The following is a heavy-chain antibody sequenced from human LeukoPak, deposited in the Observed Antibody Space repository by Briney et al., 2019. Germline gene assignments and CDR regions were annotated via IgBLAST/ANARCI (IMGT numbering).Heavy chain of an antibody. D-gene: IGHD6-19*01. J-gene: IGHJ4*02. Sequence: GASVKVSCKASGYTFTSYYMHWVRQAPGQGLEWIGIINPCIGSTTYAQKFQGRVTMTRDTSTSTVYMDLSSLSSEDTAVYYCASPASEPASSGWYYFDHWGQGTLVTVSS. CDR1: GYTFTSYY. CDR3: ASPASEPASSGWYYFDH. CDR2: INPCIGST. V-gene: IGHV1-46*01.